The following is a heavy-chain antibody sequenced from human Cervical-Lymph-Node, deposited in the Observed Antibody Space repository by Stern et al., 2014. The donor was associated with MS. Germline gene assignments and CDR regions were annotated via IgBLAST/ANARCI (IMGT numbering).Heavy chain of an antibody. CDR2: ISHSGST. CDR3: ARSSTVTPNAFDI. CDR1: GGSISSGGYS. J-gene: IGHJ3*02. D-gene: IGHD4-17*01. Sequence: VQLVESGSGLVKPSQTLSLTCAVSGGSISSGGYSWSWIRQPPGKGLEWIGYISHSGSTYYNPSLKSRVTISVDRSKTQFSLKLSSVTAADTAVYYCARSSTVTPNAFDIWGQGTMVTVSS. V-gene: IGHV4-30-2*01.